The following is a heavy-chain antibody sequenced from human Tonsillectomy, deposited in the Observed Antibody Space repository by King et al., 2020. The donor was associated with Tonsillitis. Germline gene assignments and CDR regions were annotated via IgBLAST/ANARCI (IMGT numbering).Heavy chain of an antibody. Sequence: VQLVESGAEVRKPGSSVKVSCKASGGTFNNYDFSWVRQAPGQGLEWMGGIIPNLGTTNYAQKFQGRVTFTAAGSTSTAYMDLSSLTSEDTAVYYCAKGGTVSWLLSDFFDSWGQGTLVTVSS. CDR3: AKGGTVSWLLSDFFDS. J-gene: IGHJ4*02. D-gene: IGHD3-3*01. CDR1: GGTFNNYD. V-gene: IGHV1-69*01. CDR2: IIPNLGTT.